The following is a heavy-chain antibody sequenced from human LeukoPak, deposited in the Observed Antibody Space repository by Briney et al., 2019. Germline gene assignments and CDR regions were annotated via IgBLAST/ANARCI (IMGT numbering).Heavy chain of an antibody. D-gene: IGHD3-3*01. CDR2: IKQDGSDR. CDR3: ARGGHRQKDF. CDR1: GFTFSNYW. V-gene: IGHV3-7*01. Sequence: GGSLRLSCAASGFTFSNYWMTWVRQSPGKGLEWVAIIKQDGSDRYYVDSVKGRFNISRDNAKNSLYLQMSSLRAEDTAVYYCARGGHRQKDFWGQGTLVTVSS. J-gene: IGHJ4*02.